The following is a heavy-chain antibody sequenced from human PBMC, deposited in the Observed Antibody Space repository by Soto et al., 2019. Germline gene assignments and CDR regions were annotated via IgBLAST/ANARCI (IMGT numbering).Heavy chain of an antibody. Sequence: EVQLVESGGGLVQPGRSLRLSCAASGITFGDYAMHWVRQPPGKGLEWVSGISWNSGNIGYADSVKGRFTISRDNAKKSLYLQMNSLRAEDTALYYCAKLEGAFDIWGQGTMVTVSS. V-gene: IGHV3-9*01. CDR3: AKLEGAFDI. CDR2: ISWNSGNI. CDR1: GITFGDYA. J-gene: IGHJ3*02.